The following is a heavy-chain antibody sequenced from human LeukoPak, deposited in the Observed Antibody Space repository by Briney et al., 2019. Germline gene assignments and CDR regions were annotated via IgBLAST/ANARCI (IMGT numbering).Heavy chain of an antibody. J-gene: IGHJ4*02. CDR1: GFTFSSYA. D-gene: IGHD1-26*01. V-gene: IGHV3-30*04. CDR3: ARGVGATSVGPDY. CDR2: ISYDGSNK. Sequence: GGSLRLSCAASGFTFSSYAMHWVRQAPGKGLEWVAVISYDGSNKYYADSVKGRFTISRDNSKNTLYLQMNSLRAEDTAVYYCARGVGATSVGPDYWGQGTLVAVSS.